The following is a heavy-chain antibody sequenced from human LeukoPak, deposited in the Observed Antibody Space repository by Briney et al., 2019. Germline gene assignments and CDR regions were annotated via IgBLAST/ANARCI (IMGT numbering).Heavy chain of an antibody. CDR1: GFTFSDYE. V-gene: IGHV3-48*03. D-gene: IGHD2-21*01. CDR3: AREAASCGGDCLDY. J-gene: IGHJ4*02. Sequence: GGSLRLSCSVSGFTFSDYEVNWVRQAPGKGLEWISYISSSGTSIYYANSVKGRFTASRDNAKNTVHLQMNTLRAEDTALYYCAREAASCGGDCLDYWGQGTLVTVSS. CDR2: ISSSGTSI.